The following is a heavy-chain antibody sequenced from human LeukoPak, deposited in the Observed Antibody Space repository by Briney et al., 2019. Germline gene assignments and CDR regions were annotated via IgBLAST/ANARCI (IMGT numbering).Heavy chain of an antibody. V-gene: IGHV4-61*08. CDR3: ARDQSGYYRY. CDR2: VYYNGIT. J-gene: IGHJ4*02. D-gene: IGHD3-22*01. Sequence: PSETLSLTCTVSGASVNSGGHYWSWFRQPPGKGLEWIGYVYYNGITNYNPSLKSRVTISVDASQNQFSLKLSSVTAADTAVYYCARDQSGYYRYWGQGTLVTVSS. CDR1: GASVNSGGHY.